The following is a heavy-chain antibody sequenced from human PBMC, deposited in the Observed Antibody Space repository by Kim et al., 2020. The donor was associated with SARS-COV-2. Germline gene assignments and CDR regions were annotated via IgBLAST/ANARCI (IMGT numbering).Heavy chain of an antibody. D-gene: IGHD4-17*01. Sequence: YAGSVKGRFTIARDNAKNSLYLQMNSLRAEDTAVYYCARNVYGDFDYMDVWGKGTTVTVSS. CDR3: ARNVYGDFDYMDV. J-gene: IGHJ6*03. V-gene: IGHV3-48*03.